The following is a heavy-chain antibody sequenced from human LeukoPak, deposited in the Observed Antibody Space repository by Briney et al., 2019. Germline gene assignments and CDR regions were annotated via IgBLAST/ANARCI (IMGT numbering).Heavy chain of an antibody. CDR2: ISASGNT. CDR3: AADQSNWKEDY. CDR1: GDSLNRGSYY. Sequence: TPSETLSLTCSVSGDSLNRGSYYWNWIWQPAGKGLEWLGRISASGNTNYNPSLKSRVTISVDASKNQFSLRLTSVTAADTAVYYCAADQSNWKEDYWGQGTLVTVSS. V-gene: IGHV4-61*02. J-gene: IGHJ4*02. D-gene: IGHD1-20*01.